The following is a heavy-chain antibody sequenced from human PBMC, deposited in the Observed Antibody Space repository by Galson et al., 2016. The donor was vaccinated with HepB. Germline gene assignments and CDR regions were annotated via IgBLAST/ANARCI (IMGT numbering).Heavy chain of an antibody. J-gene: IGHJ4*02. CDR1: GYTSSDHY. V-gene: IGHV3-72*01. D-gene: IGHD6-13*01. Sequence: SLRLSCAAPGYTSSDHYMDWVRQATGKGLEWVGRTRNNANSYNTEYAASVKGRFTISRDDSKNSVYLKMGSLKTEDTAVYYCVRWVSGAADYWGQGTLVTVSS. CDR3: VRWVSGAADY. CDR2: TRNNANSYNT.